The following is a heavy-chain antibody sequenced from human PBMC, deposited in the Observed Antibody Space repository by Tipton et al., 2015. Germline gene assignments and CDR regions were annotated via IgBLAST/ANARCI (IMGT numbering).Heavy chain of an antibody. CDR3: ARARGRHGGLFDS. Sequence: TLSLTCTVSGAFINSYYWTWIRQPPGKGLEWIGEINHSGYTNYNPSLKSRVTISVDTSRNQFSLRLSSVTAADTAVYYCARARGRHGGLFDSWGQGILVTVSS. D-gene: IGHD4-23*01. V-gene: IGHV4-34*01. CDR1: GAFINSYY. CDR2: INHSGYT. J-gene: IGHJ4*02.